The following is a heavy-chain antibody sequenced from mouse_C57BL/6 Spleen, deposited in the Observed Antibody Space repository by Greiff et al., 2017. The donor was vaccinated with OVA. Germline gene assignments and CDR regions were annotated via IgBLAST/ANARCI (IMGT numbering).Heavy chain of an antibody. V-gene: IGHV3-1*01. CDR2: ISYSGST. CDR1: GYSITSGYD. Sequence: EVHLVESGPGMVKPSQSLSLTCTVTGYSITSGYDWHWIRHFPGNKLEWMGYISYSGSTNYNPSLKSRISITHDTSKNHFFLKLNSVTTEDTATYYCAREGGYDYDDGFAYWGQGTLVTVSA. CDR3: AREGGYDYDDGFAY. J-gene: IGHJ3*01. D-gene: IGHD2-4*01.